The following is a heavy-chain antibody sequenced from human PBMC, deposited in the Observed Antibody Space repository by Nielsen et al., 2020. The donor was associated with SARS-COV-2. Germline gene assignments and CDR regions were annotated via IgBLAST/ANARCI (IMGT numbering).Heavy chain of an antibody. CDR2: ISSSSSYI. V-gene: IGHV3-21*04. J-gene: IGHJ6*02. CDR3: ARDVVGGRQRWSYYYYYGMDV. Sequence: VRQMPGKGLESVSSISSSSSYIYYADSVKGRFTISRDNAKNSLYLQMNSLRAEDTAVYYCARDVVGGRQRWSYYYYYGMDVWGQGTTVTVSS. D-gene: IGHD5-18*01.